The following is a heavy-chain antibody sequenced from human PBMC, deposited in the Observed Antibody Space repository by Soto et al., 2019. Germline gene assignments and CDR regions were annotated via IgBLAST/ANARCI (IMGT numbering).Heavy chain of an antibody. D-gene: IGHD3-9*01. J-gene: IGHJ4*02. Sequence: SEPLSHTSTLAGGFLTSHYCRWIRQSPGKGLECIGYIYYTGTTNYNPSLKSRVNISIDTSKNNFSLKLNSVTAADTAIYYCAGDFDWLLYNFWGQGAMVTVSS. CDR3: AGDFDWLLYNF. CDR1: GGFLTSHY. V-gene: IGHV4-59*11. CDR2: IYYTGTT.